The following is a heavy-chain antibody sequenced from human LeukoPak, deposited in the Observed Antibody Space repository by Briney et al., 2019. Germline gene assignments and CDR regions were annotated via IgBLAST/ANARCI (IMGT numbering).Heavy chain of an antibody. D-gene: IGHD6-19*01. J-gene: IGHJ6*02. V-gene: IGHV3-23*01. Sequence: PGGSLRLSCVASGFTFSNYAMNWVRQAPGKGLEWVSTISGSGGSTYYADSVKGRFTISRDNSKNTLYLQMNSLRAEDTAVYYCAKLAQTVAGTHGMDVWGQGSTVTVSS. CDR3: AKLAQTVAGTHGMDV. CDR2: ISGSGGST. CDR1: GFTFSNYA.